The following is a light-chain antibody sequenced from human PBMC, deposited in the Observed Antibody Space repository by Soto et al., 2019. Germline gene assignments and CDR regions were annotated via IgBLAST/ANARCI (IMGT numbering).Light chain of an antibody. Sequence: QSALTQPPSASGSPGQSVTISCTGTSSDVGGYNLVSWYQQHPGKAPKLMIYEVNKRPSGVPDRFSGSKSGNTASLTVSGLQAEDEADYYCCSYVGATTYVFGTGTQLTVL. V-gene: IGLV2-8*01. CDR3: CSYVGATTYV. CDR2: EVN. CDR1: SSDVGGYNL. J-gene: IGLJ1*01.